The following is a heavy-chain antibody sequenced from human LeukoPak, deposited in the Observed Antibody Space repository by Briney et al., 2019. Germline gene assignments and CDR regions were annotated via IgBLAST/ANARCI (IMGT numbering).Heavy chain of an antibody. CDR1: GASISSGSYY. J-gene: IGHJ4*02. CDR3: ARAPVRSGSDGFDY. Sequence: PSQTLSLTCTVSGASISSGSYYWSWLRQPAGKGLEWIGRIYTSGSTNYNPSLKRRVTISVDTSKNQFSLKLSSVTAADTAVYYCARAPVRSGSDGFDYWGQGTLVTVSS. D-gene: IGHD1-26*01. CDR2: IYTSGST. V-gene: IGHV4-61*02.